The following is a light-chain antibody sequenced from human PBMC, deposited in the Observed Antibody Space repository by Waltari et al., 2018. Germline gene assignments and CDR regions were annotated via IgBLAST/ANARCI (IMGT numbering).Light chain of an antibody. J-gene: IGLJ3*02. CDR2: RSD. CDR1: ASNIGGNL. V-gene: IGLV1-44*01. CDR3: ASWDDSLNGHWV. Sequence: QSILTQPPSASGTPGQRVTIPCSGSASNIGGNLVTWYQQLPGKAPKLLTYRSDQRPSGVPDRFSGSKTGTSASLAISGLQSDDEADYFCASWDDSLNGHWVFGGGTKVTVL.